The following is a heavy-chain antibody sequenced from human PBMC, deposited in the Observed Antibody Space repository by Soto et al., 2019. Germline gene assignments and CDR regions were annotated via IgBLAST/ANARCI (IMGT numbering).Heavy chain of an antibody. J-gene: IGHJ4*01. CDR2: IYYSGST. CDR1: GAPITINY. Sequence: QVQVRESGPGLVKPAETLSLTCTVSGAPITINYWSWIRQAPGKGLEWIGYIYYSGSTTYNPSLKSRVTMSADTSKDQFSLKLNSVTAADTAVYYCARDASGPYDHWGPGILVTVSS. V-gene: IGHV4-59*01. CDR3: ARDASGPYDH. D-gene: IGHD2-15*01.